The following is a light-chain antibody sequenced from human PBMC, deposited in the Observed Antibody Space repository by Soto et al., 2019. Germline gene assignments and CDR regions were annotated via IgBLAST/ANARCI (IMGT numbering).Light chain of an antibody. CDR3: QQYNSYSTWT. V-gene: IGKV1-16*01. CDR2: AAS. J-gene: IGKJ1*01. CDR1: QPVTNY. Sequence: DIQMTQSPSSLSASVGDRVTITCRASQPVTNYLSWYQQKPGKAPKLFIYAASRLQSGVPSRFSGGGSGTDFTLTISSLQPDDFATYYCQQYNSYSTWTFGQGTKVEIK.